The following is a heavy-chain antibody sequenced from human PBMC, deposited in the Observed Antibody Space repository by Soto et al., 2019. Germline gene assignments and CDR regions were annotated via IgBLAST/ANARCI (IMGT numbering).Heavy chain of an antibody. D-gene: IGHD3-22*01. Sequence: GGSLRLSCAASGFTFDEFGMSWVRQVPGKGPEWVSSFNWNGNYIHYADSVRGRFTISRDSAKNSLYLQMDGLRVEDTAVYYCGKVADSGYYTVDRWGQGTLVTVSS. CDR3: GKVADSGYYTVDR. J-gene: IGHJ5*02. CDR1: GFTFDEFG. V-gene: IGHV3-20*04. CDR2: FNWNGNYI.